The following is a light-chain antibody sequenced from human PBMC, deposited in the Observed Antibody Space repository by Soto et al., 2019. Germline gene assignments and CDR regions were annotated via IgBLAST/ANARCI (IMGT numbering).Light chain of an antibody. Sequence: DIQMTQSPSTLSASVGDRVTITCRASQSIRSWLAWYQQKPGKAAKLLIYDASSLESGVPSRFSGSGSGTEFTLTISSLQPDDFATYYCQQYNSYSWTFGQGTKVDIK. CDR3: QQYNSYSWT. V-gene: IGKV1-5*01. CDR2: DAS. CDR1: QSIRSW. J-gene: IGKJ1*01.